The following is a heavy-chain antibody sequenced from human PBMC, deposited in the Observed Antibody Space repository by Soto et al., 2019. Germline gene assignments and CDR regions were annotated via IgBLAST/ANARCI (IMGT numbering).Heavy chain of an antibody. J-gene: IGHJ6*02. CDR2: IYYSGST. CDR1: GGSISSYY. CDR3: ARVKARYYYGMDV. V-gene: IGHV4-59*01. Sequence: SETLSLTCTVSGGSISSYYWSWIRQPPGKGLEWVGYIYYSGSTSYNPSLKSRVTISVDTSKNQFSLKLSSVTAADTAVYYCARVKARYYYGMDVWGQGTTVTVSS.